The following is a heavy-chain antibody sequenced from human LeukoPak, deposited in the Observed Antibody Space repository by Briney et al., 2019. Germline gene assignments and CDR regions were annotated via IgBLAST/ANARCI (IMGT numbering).Heavy chain of an antibody. Sequence: GASVKVSCKASGYTFTSYYTHWVRQAPGQGLEWMGIINPSGGSTSYAQKFQGRVTMTRDMSTSTVYMELSSLRSEDTAVYYCARVIAAARHANWFDPWGQGTLVTVSS. CDR3: ARVIAAARHANWFDP. J-gene: IGHJ5*02. CDR2: INPSGGST. D-gene: IGHD6-13*01. V-gene: IGHV1-46*01. CDR1: GYTFTSYY.